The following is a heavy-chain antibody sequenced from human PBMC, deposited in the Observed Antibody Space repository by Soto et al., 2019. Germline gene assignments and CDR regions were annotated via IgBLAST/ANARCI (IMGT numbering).Heavy chain of an antibody. V-gene: IGHV1-46*01. Sequence: QVQLMQSGAEVKKPGASVKVSCKASGDTFTDYYIHWVRQAPGQGLEWMGTVNPSGGHTTYAQHFLGRVPMTRDTSNCTLYVELTSMTSDATAIYYCARGGHVVVMTAALDYWGQGTLVTVSS. CDR3: ARGGHVVVMTAALDY. CDR1: GDTFTDYY. J-gene: IGHJ4*02. CDR2: VNPSGGHT. D-gene: IGHD2-21*02.